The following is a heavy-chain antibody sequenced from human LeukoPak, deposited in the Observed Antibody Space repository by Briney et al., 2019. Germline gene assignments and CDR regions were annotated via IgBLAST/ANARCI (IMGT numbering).Heavy chain of an antibody. J-gene: IGHJ4*02. D-gene: IGHD2-15*01. Sequence: ASVKVSCKASGYTFTSYGIGWVRQAPGQGLEWMGWISAYNGNTNYAQKLQGRVTMTTDTSTSTAYMELRSLRSDDTAVYYCATASYCSGGSCYSGFDYWGQGTLVTVSS. V-gene: IGHV1-18*01. CDR3: ATASYCSGGSCYSGFDY. CDR1: GYTFTSYG. CDR2: ISAYNGNT.